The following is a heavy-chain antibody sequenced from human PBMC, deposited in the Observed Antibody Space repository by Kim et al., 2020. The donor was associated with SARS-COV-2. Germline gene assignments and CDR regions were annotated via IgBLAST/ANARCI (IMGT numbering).Heavy chain of an antibody. CDR3: ARFYGSGSYYDYGMDV. V-gene: IGHV4-59*08. J-gene: IGHJ6*02. D-gene: IGHD3-10*01. Sequence: SETLSLTCTVSGGSISSYYWSWIRQPPGKGLEWIGYIYYSGSTNYNPSLKSRVTISVDTSKNQFSLKLSSVTAADTAVYYCARFYGSGSYYDYGMDVWGQGTTVTVSS. CDR2: IYYSGST. CDR1: GGSISSYY.